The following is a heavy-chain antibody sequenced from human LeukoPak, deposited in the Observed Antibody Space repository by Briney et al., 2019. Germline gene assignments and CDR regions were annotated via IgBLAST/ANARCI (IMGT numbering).Heavy chain of an antibody. V-gene: IGHV3-30*02. D-gene: IGHD1-26*01. Sequence: GGSLRLSCAVSGLTFSNYGMHWVRQAPGKGLEWVAFIRYDGSNEDYADSVKGRFTISRDNSKNTLYLEMNSLKIEDTAVYYCAKDSGTYSACDVWGQGTFVTVSS. CDR3: AKDSGTYSACDV. J-gene: IGHJ3*01. CDR1: GLTFSNYG. CDR2: IRYDGSNE.